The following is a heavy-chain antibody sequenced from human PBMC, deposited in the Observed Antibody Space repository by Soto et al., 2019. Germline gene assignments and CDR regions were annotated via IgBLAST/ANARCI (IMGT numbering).Heavy chain of an antibody. J-gene: IGHJ6*02. V-gene: IGHV1-69*12. CDR2: IIRIFDRT. CDR3: ARDREGYCSGGSCYIRLSALDV. CDR1: GGTFTNYA. D-gene: IGHD2-15*01. Sequence: QVQLVQSGAEVKKPGSSVKVSCKASGGTFTNYAVTWVRQAPGQGLEWMGGIIRIFDRTDYAQKFQGRVTITADDSTNTVYMELSSLRSEDTAVYYCARDREGYCSGGSCYIRLSALDVWGQGTTVIVSS.